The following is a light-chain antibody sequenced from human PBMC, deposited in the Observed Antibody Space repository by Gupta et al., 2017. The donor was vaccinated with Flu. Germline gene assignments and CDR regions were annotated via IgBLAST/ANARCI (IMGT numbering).Light chain of an antibody. CDR1: SSHIVYSDY. V-gene: IGLV2-14*01. Sequence: QSALTQPASVSGSPGLSITISCTGTSSHIVYSDYVSWYQQHQGQAPKLMIYDVRERPPGVSSRFSGSKSGNTASLTISGLQAEDDADYYCSSYTRFTTLIFATGTRVTVL. CDR3: SSYTRFTTLI. J-gene: IGLJ1*01. CDR2: DVR.